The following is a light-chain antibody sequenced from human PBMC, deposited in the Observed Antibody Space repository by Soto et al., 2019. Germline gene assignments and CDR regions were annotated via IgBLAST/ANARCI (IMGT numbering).Light chain of an antibody. J-gene: IGKJ5*01. CDR3: QQYNSYSIT. CDR2: QAS. V-gene: IGKV1-5*03. Sequence: DFQMTQSPSALSASVGERVTITCRASQSIKNWLAWYQQKPGQAPKLLIYQASVLQSGVPSRFSGTGSGTEFTLTISSLQPDDVATYYCQQYNSYSITFGQGTRLEIK. CDR1: QSIKNW.